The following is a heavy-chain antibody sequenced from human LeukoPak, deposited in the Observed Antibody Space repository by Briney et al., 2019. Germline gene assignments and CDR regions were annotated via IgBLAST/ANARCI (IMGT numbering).Heavy chain of an antibody. Sequence: SETLSLTCTFTGGSITGSYWSCIRQPPGKGLEWIGYIFYNGITRYNPSLKSRVTLLVDTSKNQFSLKLSSVTAADTAMYYCARDSAYRVTSDCPGSRFDPWGQGTQVTVSS. D-gene: IGHD2-21*02. J-gene: IGHJ5*02. CDR3: ARDSAYRVTSDCPGSRFDP. CDR2: IFYNGIT. CDR1: GGSITGSY. V-gene: IGHV4-59*01.